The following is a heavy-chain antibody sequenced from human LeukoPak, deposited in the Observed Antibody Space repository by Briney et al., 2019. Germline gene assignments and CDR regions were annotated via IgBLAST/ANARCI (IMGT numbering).Heavy chain of an antibody. V-gene: IGHV1-69*05. D-gene: IGHD1-26*01. CDR1: GGTFSSYA. Sequence: GASVKVSCKASGGTFSSYAISWVRQAPGQGLEWMGGIISIFGTANYAQKFQGRVTITTDESTSTAYMELSSLRSEDTAVYYCARTNSGSYSGSLVYWGQGTLVTVSS. CDR2: IISIFGTA. J-gene: IGHJ4*02. CDR3: ARTNSGSYSGSLVY.